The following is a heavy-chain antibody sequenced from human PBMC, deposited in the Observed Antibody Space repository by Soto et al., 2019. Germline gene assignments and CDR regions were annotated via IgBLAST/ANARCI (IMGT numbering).Heavy chain of an antibody. D-gene: IGHD3-10*01. CDR2: IFYTGSS. Sequence: SETLSLTCTVSGGSVSGGSYYWSWIRQPPGKGLEWIGYIFYTGSSNYNLSLKSRATISVDTSQNQFSLKLSSVTAADTAVYYRASDRRFRHYFDSWGQGTLVTVSS. CDR1: GGSVSGGSYY. V-gene: IGHV4-61*01. J-gene: IGHJ4*02. CDR3: ASDRRFRHYFDS.